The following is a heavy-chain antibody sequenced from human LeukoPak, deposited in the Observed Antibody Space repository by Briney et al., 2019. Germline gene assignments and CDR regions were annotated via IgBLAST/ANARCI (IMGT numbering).Heavy chain of an antibody. CDR1: GGTFSSYA. CDR3: ARAPLYGFNYYYYYMDV. V-gene: IGHV1-69*13. Sequence: ASVKVSCKASGGTFSSYAISWVRQAPGQGLEWMGGIIPIFGTANYAQKFQGRVTITADESTSTAYMELSSLRSEDTAVYYCARAPLYGFNYYYYYMDVWGKGTTVTISS. D-gene: IGHD4-17*01. CDR2: IIPIFGTA. J-gene: IGHJ6*03.